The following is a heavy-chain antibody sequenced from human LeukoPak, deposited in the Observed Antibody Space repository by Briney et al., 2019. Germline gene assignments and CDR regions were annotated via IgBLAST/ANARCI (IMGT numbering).Heavy chain of an antibody. J-gene: IGHJ4*02. D-gene: IGHD5-24*01. V-gene: IGHV4-61*10. CDR3: ARMMATITSGFFCDY. CDR1: GGSISSGSYY. Sequence: SETLSLTCTVSGGSISSGSYYWSWIRQPAGKGLEWIGEINHSGSTNYNPSLKSRVTISVDTSKNQFSLKLSSVTAADTAVYYCARMMATITSGFFCDYWGQGTLVTVSS. CDR2: INHSGST.